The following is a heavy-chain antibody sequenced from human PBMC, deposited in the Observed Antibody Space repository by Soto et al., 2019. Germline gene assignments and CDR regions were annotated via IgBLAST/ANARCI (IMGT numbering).Heavy chain of an antibody. Sequence: GGPLSLPCAASGFTFTSYVMSWVRQARGKRLECVSAISSNGSSTYYADAMKALVTFTRDNSKNTLYLQMNSLRAYDTAVYYCSKRRDRYYYDGMDFWGQGTMVTVSS. CDR2: ISSNGSST. CDR1: GFTFTSYV. CDR3: SKRRDRYYYDGMDF. J-gene: IGHJ6*02. V-gene: IGHV3-23*01.